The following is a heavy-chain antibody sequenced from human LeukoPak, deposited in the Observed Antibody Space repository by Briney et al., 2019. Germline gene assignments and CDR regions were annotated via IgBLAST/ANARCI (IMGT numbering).Heavy chain of an antibody. CDR2: INPSGGST. CDR1: GYTFTRYY. D-gene: IGHD5-12*01. Sequence: ASVKVSCKASGYTFTRYYIHWVRQAPGQGLEWMGIINPSGGSTSYAQKFQGRVTMTRDTSTSTVYMELSSLRSEDTAVYYCARSGSGYDFDFWGQGTLVTVSS. V-gene: IGHV1-46*01. J-gene: IGHJ4*02. CDR3: ARSGSGYDFDF.